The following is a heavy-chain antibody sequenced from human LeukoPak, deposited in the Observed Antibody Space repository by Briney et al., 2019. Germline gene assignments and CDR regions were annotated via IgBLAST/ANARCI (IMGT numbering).Heavy chain of an antibody. CDR1: GYPFTGYY. D-gene: IGHD4-17*01. Sequence: ASVKVSRKASGYPFTGYYIHWVRQAPGQGLEWMGWINPNSGGTNYAQKFQGRVTMTGDTSITTAYMELSRLTSDDTAVYYCAREISDYASAYWGQGTLVTVSS. CDR3: AREISDYASAY. V-gene: IGHV1-2*02. CDR2: INPNSGGT. J-gene: IGHJ4*02.